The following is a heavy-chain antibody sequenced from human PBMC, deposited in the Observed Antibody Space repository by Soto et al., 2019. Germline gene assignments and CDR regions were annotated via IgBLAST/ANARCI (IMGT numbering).Heavy chain of an antibody. Sequence: QVQLVQSGAEVKVPGASLKVSCKASVYAFTSYYIHWVRQAPGQGLECMGIINPDGGSASYPQKFLGRVSLTRDTSTSTVYMEMSRLSSEDSDTYYCARDTNVALTLHYFGMDVWGRGTTVIVSS. J-gene: IGHJ6*02. CDR2: INPDGGSA. CDR3: ARDTNVALTLHYFGMDV. V-gene: IGHV1-46*01. CDR1: VYAFTSYY.